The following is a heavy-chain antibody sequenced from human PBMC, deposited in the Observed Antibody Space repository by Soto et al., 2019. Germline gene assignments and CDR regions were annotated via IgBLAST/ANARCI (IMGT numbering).Heavy chain of an antibody. CDR1: GFTFSSYA. V-gene: IGHV3-23*01. CDR2: ISGSGGST. J-gene: IGHJ3*02. Sequence: GGSLRLSCAASGFTFSSYAMNWVRQAPGKGLEWVSVISGSGGSTYYANSVKGRFTISRDNYKNTLYLQMNSLRAEDTAVYYCAKFITMIVVVIGDAFDIWGQGTMVTVSS. D-gene: IGHD3-22*01. CDR3: AKFITMIVVVIGDAFDI.